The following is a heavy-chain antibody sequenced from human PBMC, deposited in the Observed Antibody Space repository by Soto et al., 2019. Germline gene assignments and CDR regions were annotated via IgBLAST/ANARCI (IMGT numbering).Heavy chain of an antibody. CDR2: ISWNSGSI. CDR1: GFTFDDYA. D-gene: IGHD3-10*01. V-gene: IGHV3-9*01. Sequence: LRLSFAASGFTFDDYAMHWVRQAPGKGLEWVSGISWNSGSIGYADSVKGRFTISRDNAKNSLYLQMNSLRAEDTALYYCAKGPDGRSGYYGMDVWGQGTTVTVSS. J-gene: IGHJ6*02. CDR3: AKGPDGRSGYYGMDV.